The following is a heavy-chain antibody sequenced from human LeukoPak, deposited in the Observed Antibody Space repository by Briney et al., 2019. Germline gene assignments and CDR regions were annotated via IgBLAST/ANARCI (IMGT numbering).Heavy chain of an antibody. D-gene: IGHD3-9*01. CDR2: IYYSGNT. J-gene: IGHJ4*02. V-gene: IGHV4-30-4*01. Sequence: SQTLSLTCTVSGGSITSGDYYWSWIRQPPGKGLEWIGYIYYSGNTYYNPSLESRVTISLDTSKNQFSLKLSSVTAADTAVYYCARGGRLGLDYWGQGTLVTVSS. CDR1: GGSITSGDYY. CDR3: ARGGRLGLDY.